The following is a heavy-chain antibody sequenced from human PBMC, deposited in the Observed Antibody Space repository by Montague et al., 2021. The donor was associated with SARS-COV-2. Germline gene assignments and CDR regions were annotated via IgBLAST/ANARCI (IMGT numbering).Heavy chain of an antibody. CDR2: VFYTGAT. CDR1: GGSIGNWTYY. D-gene: IGHD2/OR15-2a*01. V-gene: IGHV4-39*07. J-gene: IGHJ6*02. Sequence: SETLSLTCTVSGGSIGNWTYYWGWVRQPPGKGLEWLGNVFYTGATSYNPSLKSRVTISMDTSKNQFSLNLRSMTGADTAFYYCARGGGGKNSTLYYGLDVWGQGTTVIVSS. CDR3: ARGGGGKNSTLYYGLDV.